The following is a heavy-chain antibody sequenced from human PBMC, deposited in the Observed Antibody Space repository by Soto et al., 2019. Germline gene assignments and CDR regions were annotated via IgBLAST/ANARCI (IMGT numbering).Heavy chain of an antibody. CDR3: ARVGGSNHDPGPTYYYYYMDV. CDR2: IYYSGST. V-gene: IGHV4-59*01. J-gene: IGHJ6*03. Sequence: PSETLSLTCTVSGGSISSYYWSWIRQPPGKGLEWIGYIYYSGSTNYNPSLKSRVTISVDTSKNQFSLKLSSVTAADTAVYYCARVGGSNHDPGPTYYYYYMDVWGKGTTVTVSS. D-gene: IGHD1-26*01. CDR1: GGSISSYY.